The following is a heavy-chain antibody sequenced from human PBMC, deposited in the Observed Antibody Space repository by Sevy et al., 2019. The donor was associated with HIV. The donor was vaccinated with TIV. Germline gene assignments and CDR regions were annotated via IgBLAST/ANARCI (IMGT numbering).Heavy chain of an antibody. D-gene: IGHD4-4*01. CDR2: ISYDGSNK. CDR1: GLTFSSYA. J-gene: IGHJ4*02. Sequence: GGSLRLSCAASGLTFSSYAMHWVRQAPGKGLEWVAVISYDGSNKYYADSVKGRFTISRDNSKNRLFLQMNSLRAEDTAVYYCARDSYSNTFFDYWGQGTLVTVSS. CDR3: ARDSYSNTFFDY. V-gene: IGHV3-30-3*01.